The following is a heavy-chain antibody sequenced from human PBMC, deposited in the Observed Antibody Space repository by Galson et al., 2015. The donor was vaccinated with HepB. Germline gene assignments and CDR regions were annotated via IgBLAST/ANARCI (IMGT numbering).Heavy chain of an antibody. CDR3: ARDLTDRSLYYDSSGYLGYFDY. CDR2: ISSSSSYI. Sequence: SLRLSCAASGFTFSSYSMDWVRQAPGKGLEWVSSISSSSSYIYYADSVKGRFTISRDNAKNSLYLQMNSLRAEDTAVYYCARDLTDRSLYYDSSGYLGYFDYWGQGTLVTVSS. CDR1: GFTFSSYS. J-gene: IGHJ4*02. D-gene: IGHD3-22*01. V-gene: IGHV3-21*01.